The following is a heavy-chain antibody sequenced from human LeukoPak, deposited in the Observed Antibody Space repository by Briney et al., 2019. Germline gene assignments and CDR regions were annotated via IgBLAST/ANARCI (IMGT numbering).Heavy chain of an antibody. CDR3: ARDGSGSSYFDY. V-gene: IGHV4-39*07. CDR1: GGSISSSSYY. J-gene: IGHJ4*02. D-gene: IGHD3-10*01. CDR2: IYYSGST. Sequence: PSETLSLTCTVSGGSISSSSYYWGWIRQPPGKGLEWIGSIYYSGSTYYNPSLKSRVTISVDTSKNQFSLKLSSVTAADTAVYYCARDGSGSSYFDYWGQGTLVTVSS.